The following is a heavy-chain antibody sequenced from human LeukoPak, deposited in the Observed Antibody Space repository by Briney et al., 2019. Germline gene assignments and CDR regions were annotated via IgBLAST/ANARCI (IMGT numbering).Heavy chain of an antibody. CDR3: ARLMDAYYDYVWGSYPLHAFDI. CDR2: IYYGWST. D-gene: IGHD3-16*01. J-gene: IGHJ3*02. Sequence: SETLSLTCTVSGGSISSYYWSWIRQPPGKGLEWIGYIYYGWSTNYNPSLKSRVTISVDTSKNQFSLKLSSVTAADTAVYYCARLMDAYYDYVWGSYPLHAFDIWGQGTMVTVSS. CDR1: GGSISSYY. V-gene: IGHV4-59*08.